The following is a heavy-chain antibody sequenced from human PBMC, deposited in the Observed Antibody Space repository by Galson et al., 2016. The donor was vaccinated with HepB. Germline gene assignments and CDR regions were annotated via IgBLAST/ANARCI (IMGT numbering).Heavy chain of an antibody. V-gene: IGHV4-31*01. CDR1: GGSINSGGHY. J-gene: IGHJ6*02. Sequence: TLSLTCTVSGGSINSGGHYWSWIRQLPGRGLEWIGYISYSGNPYYNPSLKTPLAISADTSKNQFSLKLSSVTAADTAVYYCARHVLAYYYAMDVWGQGTTVTVSS. CDR2: ISYSGNP. CDR3: ARHVLAYYYAMDV.